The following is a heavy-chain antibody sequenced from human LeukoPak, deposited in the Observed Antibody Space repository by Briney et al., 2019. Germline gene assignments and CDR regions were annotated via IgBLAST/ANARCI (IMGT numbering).Heavy chain of an antibody. D-gene: IGHD4-17*01. V-gene: IGHV3-7*05. Sequence: GGSLRLSCAASGFTFREYWMTWVRQAPGKGLEWVASIKEDGSEKYYVDSVKGRCTISRDNAKNSLYLQMNSLRAEDTAMYFCARFPTGFDYWGQGTLATVSS. J-gene: IGHJ4*02. CDR3: ARFPTGFDY. CDR1: GFTFREYW. CDR2: IKEDGSEK.